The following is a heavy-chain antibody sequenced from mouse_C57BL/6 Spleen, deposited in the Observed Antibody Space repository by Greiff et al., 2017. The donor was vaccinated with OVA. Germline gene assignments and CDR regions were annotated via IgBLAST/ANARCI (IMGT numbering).Heavy chain of an antibody. CDR3: ARGDYGSSYGGFDY. J-gene: IGHJ2*01. V-gene: IGHV1-81*01. CDR1: GYTFTSYG. Sequence: QVQLQQSGAELARPGASVKLSCKASGYTFTSYGISWVKQRTGQGLEWIGEIYPRSGNTYYNEKFKGKATLTADKSSSQAYKELRSLTAEDSAVYFGARGDYGSSYGGFDYWGQGTTLTVSS. CDR2: IYPRSGNT. D-gene: IGHD1-1*01.